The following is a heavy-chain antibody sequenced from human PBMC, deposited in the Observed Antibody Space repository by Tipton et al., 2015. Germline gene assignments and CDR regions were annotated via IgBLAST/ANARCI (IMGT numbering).Heavy chain of an antibody. CDR2: IYYIGST. CDR1: GGSISTYF. Sequence: TLSLTCTVSGGSISTYFWSWIRQPPGKGLEWIGYIYYIGSTNYNPSLKSRVTISVDTSNNQFSLKLSSVTAADTAVYYCARDASGSYHDDAFDIWGQGTMVTVSS. CDR3: ARDASGSYHDDAFDI. D-gene: IGHD3-10*01. J-gene: IGHJ3*02. V-gene: IGHV4-59*01.